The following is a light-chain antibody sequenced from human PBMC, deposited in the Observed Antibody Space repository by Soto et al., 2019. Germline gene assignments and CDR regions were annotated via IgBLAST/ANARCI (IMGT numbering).Light chain of an antibody. CDR1: QSVGTT. V-gene: IGKV3-15*01. J-gene: IGKJ2*01. CDR3: QQYNNWPLYT. Sequence: EIVMTQSPVNLSVSPGEGATLSCRASQSVGTTLAWYQQKPGQAPRLLIYGASTRATGTPARFSGSGSGTEFNLTISSLQSEDFAVYYCQQYNNWPLYTFGQGTKVDIK. CDR2: GAS.